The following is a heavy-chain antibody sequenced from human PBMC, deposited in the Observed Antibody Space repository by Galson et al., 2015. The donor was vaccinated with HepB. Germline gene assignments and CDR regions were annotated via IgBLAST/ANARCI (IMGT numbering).Heavy chain of an antibody. J-gene: IGHJ4*02. CDR2: ISYDVDTK. CDR1: GFTFSSDA. V-gene: IGHV3-30*04. D-gene: IGHD5-12*01. Sequence: SLRLSCAASGFTFSSDAMHWVRQAPGKGLEWVAVISYDVDTKYYADSVKGRFTISRDNSKNTLFLQMNSLRTDDTAVYYCARGRGQDSGYGFLFNSWGQGTLVNVSS. CDR3: ARGRGQDSGYGFLFNS.